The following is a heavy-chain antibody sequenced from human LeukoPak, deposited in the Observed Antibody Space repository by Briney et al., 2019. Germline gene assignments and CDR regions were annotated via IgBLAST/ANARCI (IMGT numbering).Heavy chain of an antibody. CDR3: ARDYDWAFDF. V-gene: IGHV3-48*02. CDR2: INHNGEAI. J-gene: IGHJ4*02. D-gene: IGHD3-9*01. Sequence: GGSLRLSCAASGFPFSSHVLSWVRQAPGKGLEWIAYINHNGEAIYCPDFVKGRFIISRDNAKNSLSLQMNDLRDEDTAVYYCARDYDWAFDFWGQGTRVTVSS. CDR1: GFPFSSHV.